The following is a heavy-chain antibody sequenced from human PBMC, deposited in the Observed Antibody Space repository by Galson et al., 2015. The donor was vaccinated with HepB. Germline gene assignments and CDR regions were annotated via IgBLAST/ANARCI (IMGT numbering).Heavy chain of an antibody. CDR3: ARPGFCSSASCSYYYYYYMDV. J-gene: IGHJ6*02. Sequence: SLRLSCAASGFTFSDYAMSWVRLAPGKGLEWVPAISGSGTTTYYADSAEGRFTVSRDNSKSILYLQMNNLRTDDTAVYFCARPGFCSSASCSYYYYYYMDVWGPGTTVTVSS. V-gene: IGHV3-23*01. CDR2: ISGSGTTT. CDR1: GFTFSDYA. D-gene: IGHD2-2*01.